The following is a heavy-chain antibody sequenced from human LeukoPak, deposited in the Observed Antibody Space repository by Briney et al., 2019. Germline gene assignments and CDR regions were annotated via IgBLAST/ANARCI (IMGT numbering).Heavy chain of an antibody. D-gene: IGHD6-6*01. J-gene: IGHJ5*02. CDR2: IYYSGST. Sequence: SETLSLTCTVSGGSISSSSYYWGWIRQPPGKGLEWIGSIYYSGSTYYNPSLKSRVTISVDTSKNQFSLKLSSVTAADTAVYYCATASDSSSSLHASWGQGTLVTVSS. V-gene: IGHV4-39*01. CDR1: GGSISSSSYY. CDR3: ATASDSSSSLHAS.